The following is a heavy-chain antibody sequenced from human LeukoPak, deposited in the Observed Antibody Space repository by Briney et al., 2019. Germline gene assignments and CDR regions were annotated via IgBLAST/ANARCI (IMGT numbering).Heavy chain of an antibody. Sequence: GGSLRLSCAASGFTFSSYSMNWVRQAPGKWLEWVPSISSSSSYIYYADSVKGRFTISRDNAKNSLYLQMNSLRAEDTAVYYCARDSAEDSSSSRFDPWGQGTLVTVSS. J-gene: IGHJ5*02. V-gene: IGHV3-21*01. CDR1: GFTFSSYS. CDR3: ARDSAEDSSSSRFDP. CDR2: ISSSSSYI. D-gene: IGHD6-6*01.